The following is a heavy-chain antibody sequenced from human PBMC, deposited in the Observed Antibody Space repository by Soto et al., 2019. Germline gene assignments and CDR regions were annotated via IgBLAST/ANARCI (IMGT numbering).Heavy chain of an antibody. Sequence: QVQLVQSGAEVKKPGSSVKVSCKASGGTFSSYTISWVRQAPGQGLEWMGRIIPILGIANYAQKFQGRVTITADKSTSTAYMELSSLRSEDTAVYYCARDKSDSYGCDYWGQGTLVTVAS. J-gene: IGHJ4*02. D-gene: IGHD5-18*01. CDR1: GGTFSSYT. CDR2: IIPILGIA. CDR3: ARDKSDSYGCDY. V-gene: IGHV1-69*08.